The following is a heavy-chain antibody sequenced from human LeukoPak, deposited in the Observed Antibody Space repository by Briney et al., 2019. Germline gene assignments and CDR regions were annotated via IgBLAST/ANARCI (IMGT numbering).Heavy chain of an antibody. Sequence: GRSLRLSCAASGFTFSSYGMHWVRQAPGKGLEWVAVISYDGSNKYYADSVKGRFTISRDNSKNTLYLQMNSLRAEDTAVYYCAGTSPDYGGNSGRFDYWGQGTLVTVSS. J-gene: IGHJ4*02. CDR3: AGTSPDYGGNSGRFDY. CDR2: ISYDGSNK. D-gene: IGHD4-23*01. CDR1: GFTFSSYG. V-gene: IGHV3-30*03.